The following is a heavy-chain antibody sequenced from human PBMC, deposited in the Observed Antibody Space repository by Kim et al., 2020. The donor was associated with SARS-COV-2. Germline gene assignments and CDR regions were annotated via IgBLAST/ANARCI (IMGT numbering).Heavy chain of an antibody. D-gene: IGHD3-22*01. CDR3: ARDAFNSNSPITMIVVVIGGYFDD. CDR2: ISYDGGNK. Sequence: GGSLRLSCAASGFTFSSYAMHWVRQAPGKGLEWVAVISYDGGNKYYADSVKGRFTISRDNSKNTQYLQMNSLRAEDKAVYYCARDAFNSNSPITMIVVVIGGYFDDWGQGTLVTVSS. CDR1: GFTFSSYA. J-gene: IGHJ4*02. V-gene: IGHV3-30*04.